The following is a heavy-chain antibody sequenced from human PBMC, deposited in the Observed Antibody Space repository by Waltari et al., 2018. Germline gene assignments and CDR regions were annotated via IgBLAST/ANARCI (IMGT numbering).Heavy chain of an antibody. CDR2: ISNNGTRT. J-gene: IGHJ4*02. CDR1: GFTFFNYE. D-gene: IGHD1-26*01. V-gene: IGHV3-48*03. Sequence: VQLVESGGDVLQPGGSLRLTCETSGFTFFNYEMNWVRQAPGRGLEGIAYISNNGTRTFYSDSVRGRFTISRDDAKNSVFLQMNDLRVDDSGLYYCTRGLVGAPGWGQGTLVTVSS. CDR3: TRGLVGAPG.